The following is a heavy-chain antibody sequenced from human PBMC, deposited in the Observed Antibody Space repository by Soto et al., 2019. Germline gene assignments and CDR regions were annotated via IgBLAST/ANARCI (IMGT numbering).Heavy chain of an antibody. Sequence: VQLVESGGGLVQPGRSLRLSCAASGFTFDDYAMHWVRQTPGKGLEWVSGISWNSGKIGYADSVKGRFTISRDNAKNSLYLQMNSLRAEDTALYYCAKDLGRGYWGQGTLVTVSS. CDR1: GFTFDDYA. CDR2: ISWNSGKI. V-gene: IGHV3-9*01. J-gene: IGHJ4*02. CDR3: AKDLGRGY. D-gene: IGHD6-13*01.